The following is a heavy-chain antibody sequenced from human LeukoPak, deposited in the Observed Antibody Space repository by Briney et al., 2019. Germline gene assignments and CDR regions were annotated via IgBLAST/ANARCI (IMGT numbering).Heavy chain of an antibody. CDR2: ISYDRSDK. Sequence: GRSLRLSCAASGFTFRSYGMHWVRQTPGKGLEWVAFISYDRSDKYYADSVKGRFTISRDNSKDTLYLQMNSLRAEDTAMYYCARDDGPLDYWGQGTLVTVSS. CDR1: GFTFRSYG. V-gene: IGHV3-30*03. J-gene: IGHJ4*02. D-gene: IGHD4-17*01. CDR3: ARDDGPLDY.